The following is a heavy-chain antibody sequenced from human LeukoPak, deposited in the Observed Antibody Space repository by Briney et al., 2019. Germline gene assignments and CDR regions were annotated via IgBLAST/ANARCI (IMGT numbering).Heavy chain of an antibody. V-gene: IGHV4-39*02. CDR1: GGSISSSSYY. J-gene: IGHJ3*02. D-gene: IGHD3-3*01. Sequence: PSETLSLTCTVSGGSISSSSYYWGWIRQPPGKGREWIGSIYYSGSTYYNPSLKSRVTISVDTSKNQFSLKLSSVTAADTAVYYCARESPPNPFWSGYYDAFDIWGQGTMVTVSS. CDR2: IYYSGST. CDR3: ARESPPNPFWSGYYDAFDI.